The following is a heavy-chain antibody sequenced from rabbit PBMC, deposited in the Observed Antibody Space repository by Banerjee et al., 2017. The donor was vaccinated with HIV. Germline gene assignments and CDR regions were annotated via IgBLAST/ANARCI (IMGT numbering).Heavy chain of an antibody. CDR1: GLDFSGDSY. CDR2: IDIGSSGFT. J-gene: IGHJ6*01. CDR3: ARDTSSSFSSYGMDL. V-gene: IGHV1S40*01. D-gene: IGHD1-1*01. Sequence: QSLEESGGGLVKPGASLTLTCKASGLDFSGDSYDSYMCWVRQAPGKGLEWIACIDIGSSGFTYFASWAKGRFTISKTSSTTVTLQMTSMTAADTATYFCARDTSSSFSSYGMDLWGPGTFVTV.